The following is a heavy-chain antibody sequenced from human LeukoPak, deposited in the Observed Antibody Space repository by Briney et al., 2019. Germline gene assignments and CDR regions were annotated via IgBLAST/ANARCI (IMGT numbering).Heavy chain of an antibody. V-gene: IGHV5-51*01. CDR2: IYPGDSDT. CDR1: GYSFTSYW. CDR3: ARRHYDFWSGSYYFDY. D-gene: IGHD3-3*01. J-gene: IGHJ4*02. Sequence: GESLKISCKGSGYSFTSYWIGWVRQMPGKGLEWMGIIYPGDSDTRYSPSFQGQVTISADKSISTAYLQWSSLKASDTAMYYCARRHYDFWSGSYYFDYWGQGTLVTISS.